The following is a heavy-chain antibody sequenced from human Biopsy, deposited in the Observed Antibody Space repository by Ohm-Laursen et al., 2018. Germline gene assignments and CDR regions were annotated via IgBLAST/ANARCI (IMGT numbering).Heavy chain of an antibody. CDR3: ATGPYYDTRCYYNVRPFDF. V-gene: IGHV1-24*01. J-gene: IGHJ4*02. D-gene: IGHD3-10*01. CDR2: FDREERKT. CDR1: GYTLTELS. Sequence: GSSVKVSCKASGYTLTELSIHWVRQTGGKGLEWMGGFDREERKTVYAEKFQGRVTMTEDTSTDTVYMEVTSLRSDDTAVYYCATGPYYDTRCYYNVRPFDFRGQGTLVTVSS.